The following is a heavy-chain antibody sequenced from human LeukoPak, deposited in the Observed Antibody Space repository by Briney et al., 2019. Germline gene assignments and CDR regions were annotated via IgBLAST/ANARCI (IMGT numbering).Heavy chain of an antibody. V-gene: IGHV4-61*02. CDR2: IYTSGST. CDR1: GGSISSGSYY. CDR3: AREGISSGTLDY. D-gene: IGHD6-19*01. Sequence: SQTLSLTCTVSGGSISSGSYYWIWIRQPAGKGLEWIGRIYTSGSTNYNPSLKSRVTISVDTSKNQFSLKLSSVTAADTAVYYCAREGISSGTLDYWGQGTLVTVSS. J-gene: IGHJ4*02.